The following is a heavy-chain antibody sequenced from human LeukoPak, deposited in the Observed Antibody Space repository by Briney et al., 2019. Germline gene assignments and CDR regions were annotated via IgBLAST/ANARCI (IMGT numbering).Heavy chain of an antibody. CDR1: GYTFTGYY. CDR3: ARGDMGLMVRGVVDY. Sequence: GASVKVSCRASGYTFTGYYMHWVRQAPGQGLEWMGWINPNSGGTNYAQKFQGRVTMTRDTSISTAYMELSRLRSDDTAVYYCARGDMGLMVRGVVDYWGQGTLVTVSS. J-gene: IGHJ4*02. CDR2: INPNSGGT. D-gene: IGHD3-10*01. V-gene: IGHV1-2*02.